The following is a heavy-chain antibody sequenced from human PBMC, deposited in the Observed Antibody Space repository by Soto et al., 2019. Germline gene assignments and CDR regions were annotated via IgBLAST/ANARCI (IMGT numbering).Heavy chain of an antibody. CDR2: ISSSSSTI. CDR3: AREGGNLNWFDA. D-gene: IGHD1-26*01. CDR1: GSTFSSFT. J-gene: IGHJ5*02. Sequence: EVQLVESGGGLVQPGGSLRLSSEASGSTFSSFTMNWVRQAPGKGREWVSYISSSSSTIYYADSVKGRFTISRDNAKNSLYLQMNSLRDEDTAVYYCAREGGNLNWFDAWGQGTLVTVSS. V-gene: IGHV3-48*02.